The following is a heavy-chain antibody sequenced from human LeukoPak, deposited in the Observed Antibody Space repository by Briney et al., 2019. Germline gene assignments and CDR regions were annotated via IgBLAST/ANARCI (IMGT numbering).Heavy chain of an antibody. CDR2: IYHSGST. V-gene: IGHV4-4*02. CDR3: ARYDSGGWYRLFDH. Sequence: SGTLSLTCAVSGGSISSSNWWSWVRQPPGKGLEWIGEIYHSGSTNYNPSLKSRVTISVDTSKDQFSLKLSSVTAADTAVYYCARYDSGGWYRLFDHWGQGALVTVSS. D-gene: IGHD6-19*01. J-gene: IGHJ4*02. CDR1: GGSISSSNW.